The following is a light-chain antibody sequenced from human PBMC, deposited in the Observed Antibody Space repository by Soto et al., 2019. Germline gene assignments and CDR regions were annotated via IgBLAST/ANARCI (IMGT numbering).Light chain of an antibody. J-gene: IGKJ1*01. CDR2: GAA. CDR1: QCVLSS. Sequence: VMTQSLATLSVSPGERATLSCRASQCVLSSLAWYQHKPGQAPRLLIYGAATRATGIPARFSGSGSGTEFTLTISSLQSDDIAVYYCQQYHNWPAFGQGTKVDIK. CDR3: QQYHNWPA. V-gene: IGKV3-15*01.